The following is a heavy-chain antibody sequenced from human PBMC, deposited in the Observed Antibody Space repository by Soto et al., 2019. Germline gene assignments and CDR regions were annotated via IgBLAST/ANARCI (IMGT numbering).Heavy chain of an antibody. J-gene: IGHJ4*02. V-gene: IGHV4-31*03. CDR3: AREWRDYYFDY. CDR2: IYYSGST. Sequence: QVQLQESGPGLVKPSQILSLTCTVSGGSISSGGYYWSWIRQHPGKGLEWIGYIYYSGSTYYNPCLKSRVTISVHTSKNQFSLKLSSVTAADTAVYYCAREWRDYYFDYWGQGTLVTVSS. CDR1: GGSISSGGYY.